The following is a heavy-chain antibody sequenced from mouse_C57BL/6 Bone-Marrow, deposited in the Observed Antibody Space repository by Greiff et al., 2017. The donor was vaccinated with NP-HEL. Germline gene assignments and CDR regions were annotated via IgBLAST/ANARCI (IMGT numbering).Heavy chain of an antibody. V-gene: IGHV10-1*01. D-gene: IGHD1-1*01. Sequence: EVKLVESGGGLVQPKGSLKLSCAASGFSFTTYAMNWVRQAPGTGLEGVARIRSKSNNYATYYDDSVKDRFTISRDDSESMIELKMNNLKTVETAMYYCVRHGPAYCGSSYLYFDVWGTGTTVTVSS. CDR3: VRHGPAYCGSSYLYFDV. CDR1: GFSFTTYA. CDR2: IRSKSNNYAT. J-gene: IGHJ1*03.